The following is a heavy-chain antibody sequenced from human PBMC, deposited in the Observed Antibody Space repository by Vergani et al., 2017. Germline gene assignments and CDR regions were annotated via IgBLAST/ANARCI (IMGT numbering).Heavy chain of an antibody. D-gene: IGHD6-13*01. Sequence: QVTLKESGPALVKPTQTLTLTCTFSGFSLSTSGMRVSWIRQPPGKALEWLARIDWDDDKFYSTSLKTRLTISKDTSKNQVVLTMTNMNPVDTATSYFAGMYNSTWGGDADDIGGQGTMVTVSS. CDR3: AGMYNSTWGGDADDI. CDR2: IDWDDDK. V-gene: IGHV2-70*04. CDR1: GFSLSTSGMR. J-gene: IGHJ3*02.